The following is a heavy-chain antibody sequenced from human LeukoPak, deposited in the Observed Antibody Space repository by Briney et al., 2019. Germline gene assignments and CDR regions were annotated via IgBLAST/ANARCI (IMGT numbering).Heavy chain of an antibody. Sequence: GESPKISCKGSGYSFRSYWIGWVRQMPGKGLEWMGIIFPNDSETRYSPSFQGQVTMSADKSLTTAYLQWSSLKASDTAMYFCARSRPSGLDAFDIWGQGTMVTVSS. CDR1: GYSFRSYW. D-gene: IGHD5-12*01. CDR2: IFPNDSET. CDR3: ARSRPSGLDAFDI. V-gene: IGHV5-51*01. J-gene: IGHJ3*02.